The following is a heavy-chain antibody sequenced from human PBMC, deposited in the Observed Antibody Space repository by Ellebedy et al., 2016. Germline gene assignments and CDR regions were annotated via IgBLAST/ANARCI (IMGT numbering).Heavy chain of an antibody. J-gene: IGHJ4*02. CDR2: ITNSGDYM. Sequence: GGSLRLSXAASGFSFSAHYMHWVRQAPGKGLEWVSFITNSGDYMSYADSVKGRFTISRDDARNSLYLQMNSLRAEDTAIYYCAKGLTRGDCWGQGTLVTVSS. D-gene: IGHD3-3*01. CDR1: GFSFSAHY. CDR3: AKGLTRGDC. V-gene: IGHV3-21*01.